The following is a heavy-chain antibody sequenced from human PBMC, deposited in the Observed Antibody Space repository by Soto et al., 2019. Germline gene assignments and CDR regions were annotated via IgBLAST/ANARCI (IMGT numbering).Heavy chain of an antibody. D-gene: IGHD3-22*01. CDR2: ISAYNGNT. CDR3: ASEPHSIDYYAYGY. V-gene: IGHV1-18*01. Sequence: QVQLVQSGAEVKKPGASVKVSRKASGYTFTSYVISWVRQAPGQGLEWMGWISAYNGNTKYAQKLQGRVTMTTDTSKRTANMELRSLRSDDTAVDYWASEPHSIDYYAYGYWGEATLDTVFS. J-gene: IGHJ4*02. CDR1: GYTFTSYV.